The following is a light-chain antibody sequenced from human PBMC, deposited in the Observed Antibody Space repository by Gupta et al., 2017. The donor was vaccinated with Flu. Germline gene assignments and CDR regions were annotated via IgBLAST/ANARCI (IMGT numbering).Light chain of an antibody. CDR3: TSYQTGINRYV. CDR2: EVI. V-gene: IGLV2-14*01. Sequence: QSALTQPASVSGSRGQSITISCTGTRSDVGGYNYVSWYQQYPGKAPNLLIYEVINRPSGVSNRFSGSKSVNTATLTISGLQAEEEADYYCTSYQTGINRYVFGTGTKFTVL. CDR1: RSDVGGYNY. J-gene: IGLJ1*01.